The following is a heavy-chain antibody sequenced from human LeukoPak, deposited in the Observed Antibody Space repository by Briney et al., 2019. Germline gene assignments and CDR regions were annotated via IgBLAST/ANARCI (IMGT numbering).Heavy chain of an antibody. J-gene: IGHJ1*01. CDR3: ARATETFSWFLQH. V-gene: IGHV4-59*01. Sequence: SETLSLTCSVSGGSISSYYWSWIRQPPGKGLEWIGHLSNSGSTNYNPSLKSRVTISVDTSKNQFSLKLNPVTAADTAVYYCARATETFSWFLQHWGQGTLVTVSS. D-gene: IGHD6-13*01. CDR1: GGSISSYY. CDR2: LSNSGST.